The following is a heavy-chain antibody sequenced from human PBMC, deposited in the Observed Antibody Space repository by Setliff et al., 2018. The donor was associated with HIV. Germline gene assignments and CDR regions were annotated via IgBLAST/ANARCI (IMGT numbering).Heavy chain of an antibody. CDR1: GFTFHYYA. J-gene: IGHJ3*01. V-gene: IGHV3-30*09. CDR3: ARGGYFDSSSAGALDV. D-gene: IGHD3-22*01. Sequence: GGSLRLSCAASGFTFHYYAMHWVRQAPGKGLEWVALIAYDGGDEYFADSVKGRFAISRDYSRNTLQRQMNGLRPEDTAVYYCARGGYFDSSSAGALDVWGQGTLVTVSS. CDR2: IAYDGGDE.